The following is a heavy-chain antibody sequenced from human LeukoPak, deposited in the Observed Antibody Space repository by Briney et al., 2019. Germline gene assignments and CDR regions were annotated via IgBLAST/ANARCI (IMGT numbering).Heavy chain of an antibody. V-gene: IGHV1-2*06. Sequence: ASVKVSCKASGYTFTGYYTHWVRQAPGQGLEWMGRINPNSGGTNYAQKFQGRVTMTRDTSISTAYMELSRLRSDDTAVYYCARFPIAARPDDWFDPWGQGTLVTVSS. CDR2: INPNSGGT. CDR3: ARFPIAARPDDWFDP. CDR1: GYTFTGYY. D-gene: IGHD6-6*01. J-gene: IGHJ5*02.